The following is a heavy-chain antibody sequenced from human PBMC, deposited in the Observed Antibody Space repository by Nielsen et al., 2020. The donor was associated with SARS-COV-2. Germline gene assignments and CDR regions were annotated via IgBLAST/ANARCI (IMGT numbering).Heavy chain of an antibody. V-gene: IGHV3-30*03. CDR3: ARDPLGAFDI. Sequence: GGSLRLSCAASGFTFSSYGMHWVRQAPGKGLEWVAVISYDGSNKYYADSVKGRFNISRDNSKNTLYLQMNSLRAEDTAVYYCARDPLGAFDIWGQGTMVTVSS. CDR1: GFTFSSYG. J-gene: IGHJ3*02. CDR2: ISYDGSNK.